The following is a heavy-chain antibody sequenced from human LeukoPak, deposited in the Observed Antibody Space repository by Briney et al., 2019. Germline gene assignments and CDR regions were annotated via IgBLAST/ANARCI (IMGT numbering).Heavy chain of an antibody. V-gene: IGHV4-59*01. Sequence: AAGSLRLSCAASGFTFSSYAMSWVREAPGKGLEWIGYIYYSGSTNYNPSLKSRVTISVDTSKNQFSLKLSSVTAADTAVYYCARTIVVVPAYYFDYWGQGTLVTVSS. CDR2: IYYSGST. D-gene: IGHD2-2*01. CDR3: ARTIVVVPAYYFDY. J-gene: IGHJ4*02. CDR1: GFTFSSYA.